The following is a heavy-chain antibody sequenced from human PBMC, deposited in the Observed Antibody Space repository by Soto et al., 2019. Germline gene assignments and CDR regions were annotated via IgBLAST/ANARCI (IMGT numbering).Heavy chain of an antibody. Sequence: EVQLVESGGGLVQPGGSLRLSCPASGFTFSSYWMSWVRQAPGKGLEWVANIKQDGSEKYYVDSVKGRFTISRDNAKNSLYLQMNCLRAEDTAVYYCARLETTVTTQAFDIWGQGTMVTVSS. D-gene: IGHD4-17*01. CDR1: GFTFSSYW. V-gene: IGHV3-7*01. CDR3: ARLETTVTTQAFDI. J-gene: IGHJ3*02. CDR2: IKQDGSEK.